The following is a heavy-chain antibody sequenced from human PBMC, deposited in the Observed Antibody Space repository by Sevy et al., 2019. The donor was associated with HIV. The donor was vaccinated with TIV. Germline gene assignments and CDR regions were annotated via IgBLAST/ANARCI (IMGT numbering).Heavy chain of an antibody. J-gene: IGHJ4*02. CDR1: GASISSSSYY. Sequence: SESLSLTYTVSGASISSSSYYWGWIRQPPGKGLEWIGSIYYSGSTYHNPSLQSRVTISEDASTNQFSLNLSSVTAADTAVYYCVCGSYYHFDYWGQGTLVTVSS. CDR3: VCGSYYHFDY. V-gene: IGHV4-39*01. D-gene: IGHD1-26*01. CDR2: IYYSGST.